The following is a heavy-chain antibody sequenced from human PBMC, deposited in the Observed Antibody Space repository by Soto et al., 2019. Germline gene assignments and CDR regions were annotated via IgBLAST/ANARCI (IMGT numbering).Heavy chain of an antibody. CDR2: ISGSGGST. Sequence: PGGSLRLSCAASGFTFSSYAMSWVRQAPGKGLEWVSAISGSGGSTYYSDSVKGRFTISRDNSKNTLYLQMNSLRAEDTAVYYCAKPKCRDSSGYRDAFDIWGQGTMVTVSS. V-gene: IGHV3-23*01. J-gene: IGHJ3*02. CDR1: GFTFSSYA. CDR3: AKPKCRDSSGYRDAFDI. D-gene: IGHD3-22*01.